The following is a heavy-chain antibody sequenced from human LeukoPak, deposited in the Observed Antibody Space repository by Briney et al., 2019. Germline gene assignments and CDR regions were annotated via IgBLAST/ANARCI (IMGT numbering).Heavy chain of an antibody. CDR3: ARVLGYCSSTSCRATDY. Sequence: SETLSLTCTVSGGSISSYYWSWIRQPPGKGLEWIWYIYYSGSTYYNPSLKSRVTISVDTSKNQFSLKLSSVTAADTAVYYCARVLGYCSSTSCRATDYWGQGTLVTVSS. J-gene: IGHJ4*02. CDR1: GGSISSYY. CDR2: IYYSGST. V-gene: IGHV4-59*06. D-gene: IGHD2-2*01.